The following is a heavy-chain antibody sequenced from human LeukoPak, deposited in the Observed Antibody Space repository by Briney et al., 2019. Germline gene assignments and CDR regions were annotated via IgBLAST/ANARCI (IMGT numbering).Heavy chain of an antibody. CDR2: ISWNSGSI. V-gene: IGHV3-9*01. J-gene: IGHJ4*02. Sequence: GGSLILSCAASGFTFDDYAMHWVRQAPGKGLEWVSGISWNSGSIGYADSVKGRFTISRDNAKNSLYLQMNSLRAEDTALYYCASLEWLPNWGQGTLVTVSS. CDR3: ASLEWLPN. CDR1: GFTFDDYA. D-gene: IGHD3-3*01.